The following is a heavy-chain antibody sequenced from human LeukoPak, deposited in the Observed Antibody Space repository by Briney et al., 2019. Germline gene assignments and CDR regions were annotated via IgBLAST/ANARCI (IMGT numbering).Heavy chain of an antibody. CDR1: GFTFRSYA. CDR2: IGGSPGDT. V-gene: IGHV3-23*01. J-gene: IGHJ1*01. D-gene: IGHD2-21*02. Sequence: GGSLRLSCVASGFTFRSYAMSWVRQGPGKGLEWVSAIGGSPGDTHYADSVKGRFTISRDNSKNTLYLQMNNLRAEDTAVYYCARPTGEGPAYCGDDCIEYFQHWGQGTLVTVSS. CDR3: ARPTGEGPAYCGDDCIEYFQH.